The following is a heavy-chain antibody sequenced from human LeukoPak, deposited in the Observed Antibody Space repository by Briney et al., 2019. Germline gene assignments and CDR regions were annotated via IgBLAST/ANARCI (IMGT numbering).Heavy chain of an antibody. Sequence: ASVKVSCKASGGTFSSYAISWVRQAPGQGLEWMGWISAYTGDTNYAQKLQGRVTMTTDTSTSTAYMELRSLTSDDTAVYYCARDHSHDYWGQGTLVTVSS. CDR2: ISAYTGDT. CDR1: GGTFSSYA. J-gene: IGHJ4*02. CDR3: ARDHSHDY. V-gene: IGHV1-18*01.